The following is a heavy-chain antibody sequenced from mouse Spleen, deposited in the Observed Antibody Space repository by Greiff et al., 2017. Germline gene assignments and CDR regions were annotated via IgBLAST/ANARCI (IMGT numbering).Heavy chain of an antibody. J-gene: IGHJ2*01. CDR3: ARHGLSVYGYDDGFDY. CDR2: FYPGSGSI. D-gene: IGHD2-2*01. CDR1: GYTFTEYT. V-gene: IGHV1-62-2*01. Sequence: QVQLKESGAELVKPGASVKLSCKASGYTFTEYTIHWVKQRSGQGLEWIGWFYPGSGSIKYNEKFKDKATLTADKSSSTVYMELSRLTSEDSAVYFCARHGLSVYGYDDGFDYWGQGTTLTVSS.